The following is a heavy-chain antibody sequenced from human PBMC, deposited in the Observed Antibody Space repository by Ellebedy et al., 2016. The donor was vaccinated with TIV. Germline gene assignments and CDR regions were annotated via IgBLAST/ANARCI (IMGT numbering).Heavy chain of an antibody. CDR1: GFTDYY. Sequence: AASVKVSCKTSGFTDYYIHWVRQAPGQGLQWLGWIDPNNGGTQLAQNCQGRVTMTRDTSLTTVYMELRRLKSDDTAVYYCAREQGSVFHHWGQGTLVTVSS. CDR3: AREQGSVFHH. CDR2: IDPNNGGT. V-gene: IGHV1-2*02. J-gene: IGHJ4*02.